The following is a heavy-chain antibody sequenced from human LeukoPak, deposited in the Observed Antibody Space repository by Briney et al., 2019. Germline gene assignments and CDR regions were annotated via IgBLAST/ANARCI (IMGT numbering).Heavy chain of an antibody. V-gene: IGHV3-30*04. D-gene: IGHD3-22*01. CDR3: ARESEKNYYDTNLNWFDP. Sequence: GRSLRLSCAASGFSFSSYAIHWVRQAPGKGLEWVAVIPSDGSKKYYADSVKGRFTISRDNSKNTLYLQMNSLRAEDTAVYYCARESEKNYYDTNLNWFDPGAREPWSPSPQ. CDR2: IPSDGSKK. J-gene: IGHJ5*02. CDR1: GFSFSSYA.